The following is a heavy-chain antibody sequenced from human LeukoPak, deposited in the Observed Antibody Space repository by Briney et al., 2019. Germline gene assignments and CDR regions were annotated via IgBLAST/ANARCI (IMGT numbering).Heavy chain of an antibody. D-gene: IGHD3-22*01. Sequence: GGSLRLSCAASGFTFSSYGMHWVRQAPGKGLEWVAVISYDGSNKYYADSVKGRFTISRDNSKNTLYLQMNSLRAEDTAVYYCAKEYDAHYYDSSGYSDYWGQGTLVTVSS. J-gene: IGHJ4*02. CDR1: GFTFSSYG. V-gene: IGHV3-30*18. CDR3: AKEYDAHYYDSSGYSDY. CDR2: ISYDGSNK.